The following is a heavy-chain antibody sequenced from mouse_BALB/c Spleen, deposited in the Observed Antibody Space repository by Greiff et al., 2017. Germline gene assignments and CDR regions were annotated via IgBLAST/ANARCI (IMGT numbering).Heavy chain of an antibody. J-gene: IGHJ2*01. CDR3: AGDYGGYYDY. CDR2: INPANGNT. D-gene: IGHD1-1*02. V-gene: IGHV14-3*02. Sequence: VQVKQSGAELVKPGASVKLSCTASGFNFNDTDMHWVKQRPEQGLEWIGWINPANGNTKYDEKFQGKATITADTSSNTAYLQLSSLTSEDTAVYYGAGDYGGYYDYWGQGTTLTVSS. CDR1: GFNFNDTD.